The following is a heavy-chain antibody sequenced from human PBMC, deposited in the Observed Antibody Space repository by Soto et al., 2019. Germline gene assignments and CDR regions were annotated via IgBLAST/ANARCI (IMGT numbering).Heavy chain of an antibody. J-gene: IGHJ6*03. Sequence: ASVKVSCKASGYTFTSYDINWVRQATGQGLEWMGWMNPNSGNTGYAQKFQGRVTMTRNTSISTAYMELSSLRSEDTAVYYCAREIVVVPAAIRASYYYYMDVWGKGTTVTVSS. CDR1: GYTFTSYD. D-gene: IGHD2-2*01. V-gene: IGHV1-8*01. CDR2: MNPNSGNT. CDR3: AREIVVVPAAIRASYYYYMDV.